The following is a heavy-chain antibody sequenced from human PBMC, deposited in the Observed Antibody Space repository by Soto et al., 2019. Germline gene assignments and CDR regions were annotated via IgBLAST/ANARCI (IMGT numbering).Heavy chain of an antibody. V-gene: IGHV4-59*01. D-gene: IGHD5-18*01. J-gene: IGHJ4*02. CDR3: ARDHPHSYGIYYFDY. CDR2: IYSSGST. CDR1: GGSISNYY. Sequence: SETLSLTCSVSGGSISNYYWSWIRQPPGKGLEWIGYIYSSGSTNYNPSLKSRVTISADTSKNQVSLKLTSVTAADTAVYYCARDHPHSYGIYYFDYWGQGTLVSVSS.